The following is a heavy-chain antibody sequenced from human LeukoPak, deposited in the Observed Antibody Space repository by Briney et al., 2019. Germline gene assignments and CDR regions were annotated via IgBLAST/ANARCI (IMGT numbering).Heavy chain of an antibody. CDR1: GYTFTSYG. CDR2: ISAYNGDT. J-gene: IGHJ5*02. D-gene: IGHD2-2*01. V-gene: IGHV1-18*01. Sequence: ASVKVSCKASGYTFTSYGISWVRQAPGQGLEWMGWISAYNGDTKYAQKVQGRVIMTTETSTSTAYMELSSLRSEDTAVYYCARGRGDVVVRPFDPWGQGTLVTVSS. CDR3: ARGRGDVVVRPFDP.